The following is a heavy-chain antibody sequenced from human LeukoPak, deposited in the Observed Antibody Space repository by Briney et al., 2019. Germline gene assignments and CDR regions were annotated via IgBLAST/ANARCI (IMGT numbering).Heavy chain of an antibody. J-gene: IGHJ4*02. D-gene: IGHD3-16*02. CDR2: INPNSGGT. CDR3: ARLGGLTFGGVIVRYYFDY. CDR1: GYTFTGYY. V-gene: IGHV1-2*04. Sequence: ASVKVSCKASGYTFTGYYMHWVRQAPGQGLEWMGWINPNSGGTNYAQKFQGWVTMTRDTSISTAYMELSRLRSDDTAVYYCARLGGLTFGGVIVRYYFDYWGQGTLVTVSS.